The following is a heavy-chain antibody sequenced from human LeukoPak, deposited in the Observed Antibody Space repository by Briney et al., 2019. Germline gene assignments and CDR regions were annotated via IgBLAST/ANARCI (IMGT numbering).Heavy chain of an antibody. Sequence: APVKVSCKASGYTFTSYGISWVRQAPGQGLEWMGWISAYNGNTNYAQKLQGRVTMTTDTSTSTAYMELRSLRSDDTAVYYCARDDERYCSGGSCYSISSRDGMDVWGQGTTVTVSS. CDR3: ARDDERYCSGGSCYSISSRDGMDV. V-gene: IGHV1-18*01. J-gene: IGHJ6*02. CDR2: ISAYNGNT. CDR1: GYTFTSYG. D-gene: IGHD2-15*01.